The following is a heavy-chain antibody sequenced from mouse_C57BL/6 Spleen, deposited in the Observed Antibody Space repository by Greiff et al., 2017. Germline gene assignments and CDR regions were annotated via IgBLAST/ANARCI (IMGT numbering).Heavy chain of an antibody. J-gene: IGHJ4*01. CDR1: GYSITSGYY. Sequence: EVQLKESGPGLVKPSQSLSLTCSVTGYSITSGYYWNWIRQFPGNKLEWMGYISYDGSNNYNPSLKNRISITRDTSKNQFFLKLNSVTTEDTATYYCARHSNYGAMDYWGQGTSVTVSS. D-gene: IGHD2-5*01. V-gene: IGHV3-6*01. CDR2: ISYDGSN. CDR3: ARHSNYGAMDY.